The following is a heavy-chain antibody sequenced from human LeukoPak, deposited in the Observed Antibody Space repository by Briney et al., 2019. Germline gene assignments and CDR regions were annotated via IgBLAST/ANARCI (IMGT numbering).Heavy chain of an antibody. CDR3: AGDHLYCSRTSCYGGPFDY. CDR2: INHSEST. Sequence: SETLSLTCAVYGGSFSGYYWSWIRQPPGKGLEWIGEINHSESTNYNPSLKSRVTISVDTSKNQFSLKLSSVTAADTAVYYCAGDHLYCSRTSCYGGPFDYWGQGTLVTVSS. D-gene: IGHD2-2*01. J-gene: IGHJ4*02. CDR1: GGSFSGYY. V-gene: IGHV4-34*01.